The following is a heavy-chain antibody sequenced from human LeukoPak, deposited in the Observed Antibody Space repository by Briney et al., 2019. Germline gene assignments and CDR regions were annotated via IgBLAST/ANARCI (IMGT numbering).Heavy chain of an antibody. CDR1: GFTFSSYA. V-gene: IGHV3-23*01. Sequence: GGSLRLSCAASGFTFSSYAMSWVCQAPGKGLEWVSAISGSGGSTYYADSVRGRFTISRDNSKNTLYLQMNILTAEDRAVYYCAKDRRRSVAVAGSFDPWGQGTLVTVSS. J-gene: IGHJ5*02. CDR3: AKDRRRSVAVAGSFDP. D-gene: IGHD6-19*01. CDR2: ISGSGGST.